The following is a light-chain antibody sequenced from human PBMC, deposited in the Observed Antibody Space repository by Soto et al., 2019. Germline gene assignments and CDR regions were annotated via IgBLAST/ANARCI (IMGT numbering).Light chain of an antibody. CDR3: QQYSDWPLYT. V-gene: IGKV3-15*01. CDR1: QSVGGY. J-gene: IGKJ2*01. Sequence: EIVMTQSPATLSVSLGERATLSCRASQSVGGYLAWYQQRPGQVPRLLVYDAYTRAAGVPARFSGSGSGTEFSLTIISLQSEDFAVYYCQQYSDWPLYTVGQGTKVDSK. CDR2: DAY.